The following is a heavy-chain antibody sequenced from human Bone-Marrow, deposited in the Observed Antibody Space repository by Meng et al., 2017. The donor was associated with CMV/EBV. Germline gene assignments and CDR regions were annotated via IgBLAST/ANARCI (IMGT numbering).Heavy chain of an antibody. CDR1: GYTFTSYG. D-gene: IGHD2-2*01. CDR3: ARVAPAARHYYYGMDV. J-gene: IGHJ6*02. CDR2: ISAYNGNT. Sequence: ASVKVSCKASGYTFTSYGISWVRQAPGQGLEWMGWISAYNGNTNYAQKLQGRVTMTTDTSTSTAYMELSSLRSEDTAVYYCARVAPAARHYYYGMDVWGQGTTVTVSS. V-gene: IGHV1-18*01.